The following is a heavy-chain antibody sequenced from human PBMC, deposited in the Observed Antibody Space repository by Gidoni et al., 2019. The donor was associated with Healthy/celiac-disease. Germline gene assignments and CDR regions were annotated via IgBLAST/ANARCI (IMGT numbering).Heavy chain of an antibody. V-gene: IGHV3-48*02. Sequence: EVQLVESGGGLVQPGGSLRLCCAASGFTFSSSSMNWVRQAPGKGLEWVSYISSSSSTIYYADSVKGRFTISRDNAKNSLYLQMNSLRDEDTAVYYCARDSSGSYFYYYYYGMDVWGQGTTVTVSS. J-gene: IGHJ6*02. D-gene: IGHD1-26*01. CDR3: ARDSSGSYFYYYYYGMDV. CDR1: GFTFSSSS. CDR2: ISSSSSTI.